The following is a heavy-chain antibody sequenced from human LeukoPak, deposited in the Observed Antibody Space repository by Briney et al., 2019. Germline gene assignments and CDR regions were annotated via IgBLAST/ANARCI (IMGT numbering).Heavy chain of an antibody. Sequence: GSLRLSCAASGFTFSSYGMSWVRQAPGKGLEWVSAISGSGGSTYYADSVKGRFTISRDNSKNTLYLQMNSLRAEDTAVYYCAKVRLVRGGGDFDYWGQGTLVTVSS. CDR2: ISGSGGST. V-gene: IGHV3-23*01. CDR3: AKVRLVRGGGDFDY. J-gene: IGHJ4*02. D-gene: IGHD3-10*01. CDR1: GFTFSSYG.